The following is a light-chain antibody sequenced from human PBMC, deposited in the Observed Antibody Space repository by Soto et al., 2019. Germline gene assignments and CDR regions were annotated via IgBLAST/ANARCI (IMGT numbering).Light chain of an antibody. CDR1: SGDIGDYNY. J-gene: IGLJ1*01. CDR3: SSITXSMTNV. CDR2: DVS. Sequence: QSVLTQPASVSGSPGQSITISCVGTSGDIGDYNYVSWYQQHPGKVPKVIIYDVSNRPSGVSYRFSGTKSGNTASLTISGLQASDEDDKFCSSITXSMTNVFGSGTKVPV. V-gene: IGLV2-14*01.